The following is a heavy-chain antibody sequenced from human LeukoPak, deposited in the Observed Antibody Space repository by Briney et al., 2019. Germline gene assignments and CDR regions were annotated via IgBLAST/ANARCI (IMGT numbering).Heavy chain of an antibody. V-gene: IGHV4-59*06. D-gene: IGHD3-22*01. CDR2: IYYSGST. J-gene: IGHJ5*02. Sequence: PSETLSLTCTVSGGSISSYYWSWIRQHPGKGLEWIGYIYYSGSTYYNPSLKSRVTISVDTSKNQFSLKLSSVTAADTAVYYCARDLGYYDSSGYYRPCWFDPWGQGTLVTVSS. CDR3: ARDLGYYDSSGYYRPCWFDP. CDR1: GGSISSYY.